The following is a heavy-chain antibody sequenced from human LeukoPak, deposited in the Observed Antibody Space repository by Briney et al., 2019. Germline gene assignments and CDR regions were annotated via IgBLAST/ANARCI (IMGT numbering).Heavy chain of an antibody. J-gene: IGHJ4*02. CDR3: ATSSGPNYYDSSGYYNFDY. CDR2: FDPEDGET. Sequence: ASVKVSCKVSGYTLSELPMHWVRQAPGKGLEWMGGFDPEDGETIYAQKFQGRVTMTEDTSTDTAYVELGSLRSEDTAVYYCATSSGPNYYDSSGYYNFDYWGQGTLVTVSS. CDR1: GYTLSELP. V-gene: IGHV1-24*01. D-gene: IGHD3-22*01.